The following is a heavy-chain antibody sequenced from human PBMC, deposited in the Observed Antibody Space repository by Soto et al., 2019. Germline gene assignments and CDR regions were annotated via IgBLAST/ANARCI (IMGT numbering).Heavy chain of an antibody. V-gene: IGHV4-59*08. CDR1: GGSISSYY. J-gene: IGHJ6*03. Sequence: SETLSLTCTVSGGSISSYYWSWIRQPPGKGLEWIGYIYYSGSTNYNPSLKSRVTISVDTSKNQFSLKLSSVTAADTAVYYCARLVILTGYYYYYMDVWGKGTTVTVSS. CDR2: IYYSGST. CDR3: ARLVILTGYYYYYMDV. D-gene: IGHD3-9*01.